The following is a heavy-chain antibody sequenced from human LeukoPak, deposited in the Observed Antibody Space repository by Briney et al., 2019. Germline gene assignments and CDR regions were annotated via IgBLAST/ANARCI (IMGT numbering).Heavy chain of an antibody. CDR3: AKGRTLDY. J-gene: IGHJ4*02. Sequence: GGSLRLSCAASGFTFSTYAMSWVRQAPGKGLEWVSAISNSGSSTYCADSVKGRFTISRDTSKNTLYLQMNSLRAEDTAVYYCAKGRTLDYWGQGTLVTVSS. CDR2: ISNSGSST. CDR1: GFTFSTYA. V-gene: IGHV3-23*01.